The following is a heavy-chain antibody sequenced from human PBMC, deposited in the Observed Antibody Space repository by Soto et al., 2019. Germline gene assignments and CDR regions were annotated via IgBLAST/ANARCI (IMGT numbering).Heavy chain of an antibody. CDR3: ARPPLYSSGGYFDT. J-gene: IGHJ4*02. CDR2: ISNDAGRT. V-gene: IGHV3-23*01. Sequence: GSLRLSCAASGFTFSDHGMTWVRQAPGKGLEWVSSISNDAGRTFYADSVKGRFTVSRDRSTNTLFLQMTSLRAEDTAVYFCARPPLYSSGGYFDTWGQGTLVTVSS. D-gene: IGHD6-19*01. CDR1: GFTFSDHG.